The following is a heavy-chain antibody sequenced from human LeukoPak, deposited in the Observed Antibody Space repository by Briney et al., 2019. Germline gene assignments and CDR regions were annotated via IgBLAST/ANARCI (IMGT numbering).Heavy chain of an antibody. V-gene: IGHV3-23*01. CDR2: IVGRGSST. Sequence: PGGSLRLSCAASGFTFSSYSMNWVRQAPGKGLEWVSAIVGRGSSTYYADSVKGRFTISRDNSKNTLYLQLNRLRAEDTAVYYCAKWGDYDILTGYYDSDYWGQGTLVTVSS. D-gene: IGHD3-9*01. CDR3: AKWGDYDILTGYYDSDY. J-gene: IGHJ4*02. CDR1: GFTFSSYS.